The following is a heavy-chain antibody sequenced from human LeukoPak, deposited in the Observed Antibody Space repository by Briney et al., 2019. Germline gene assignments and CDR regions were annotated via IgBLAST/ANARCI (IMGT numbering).Heavy chain of an antibody. Sequence: ASVKVSCKASGYTFTSYGISWVRQAPGQGLEWMGWISAYNGNTNYAQKLQGRVTMTTDTSTSTAYMELRSLRSDDTAVYYRATNENWGTDLHFDYWGQGTLVTVSS. CDR3: ATNENWGTDLHFDY. J-gene: IGHJ4*02. CDR2: ISAYNGNT. D-gene: IGHD7-27*01. CDR1: GYTFTSYG. V-gene: IGHV1-18*01.